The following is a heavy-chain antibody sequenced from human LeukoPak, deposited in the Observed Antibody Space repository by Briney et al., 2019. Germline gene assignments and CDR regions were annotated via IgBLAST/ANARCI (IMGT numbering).Heavy chain of an antibody. CDR1: GFTFSSYW. J-gene: IGHJ3*02. Sequence: PGGSLRLSCAASGFTFSSYWMSWVRQAPGKGLEWVANIKQDGSEKYYVDSVKGRFTISRDNAKNSLYLQMNSLRAEDTAVYYCARVLLRNKPMVRGVSLWGDAFDIWGQGTMVTVSS. CDR3: ARVLLRNKPMVRGVSLWGDAFDI. CDR2: IKQDGSEK. V-gene: IGHV3-7*01. D-gene: IGHD3-10*01.